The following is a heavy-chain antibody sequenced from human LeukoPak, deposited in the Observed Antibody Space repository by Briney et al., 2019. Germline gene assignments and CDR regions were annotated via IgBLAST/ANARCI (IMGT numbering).Heavy chain of an antibody. CDR3: ARALYCGGDCQAPDDY. D-gene: IGHD2-21*02. CDR1: GYTFTNYY. Sequence: ASVKVSCKASGYTFTNYYILWVRQAPGKGLEGMGLINPSGGSTSYAQKFQGRVTMTRDMSTSTAYMELRSLRSDDTAVYYCARALYCGGDCQAPDDYWGQGTLVTVSS. CDR2: INPSGGST. V-gene: IGHV1-46*01. J-gene: IGHJ4*02.